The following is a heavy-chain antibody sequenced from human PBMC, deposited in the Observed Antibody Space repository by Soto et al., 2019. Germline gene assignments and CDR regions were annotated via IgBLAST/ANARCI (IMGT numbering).Heavy chain of an antibody. CDR2: IHDSGNT. D-gene: IGHD4-17*01. V-gene: IGHV4-30-4*01. Sequence: SETLSLTCTVFGGSVSIGDYLWSWIRQRPGKGLEWIGYIHDSGNTYYNQSLKSRVTISLDTSKNQSSLKVTSMTAADTAVYFCARARGGDSGDYASLFDRWGQGNLVTVSS. CDR3: ARARGGDSGDYASLFDR. CDR1: GGSVSIGDYL. J-gene: IGHJ5*02.